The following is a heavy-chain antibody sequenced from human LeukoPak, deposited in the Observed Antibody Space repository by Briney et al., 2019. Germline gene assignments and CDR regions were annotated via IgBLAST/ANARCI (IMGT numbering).Heavy chain of an antibody. V-gene: IGHV4-34*01. CDR3: ARRKERITMIVVVITTGGYFDY. CDR2: INHSGST. D-gene: IGHD3-22*01. J-gene: IGHJ4*02. Sequence: PSETLSLTCAVYGGSFSGYYWSWIRQPPGKGLEWIGEINHSGSTNYNPSLKSRVTISVDTSKNQFSLKLSSVTAADTAVYYCARRKERITMIVVVITTGGYFDYWGQGTLATVSS. CDR1: GGSFSGYY.